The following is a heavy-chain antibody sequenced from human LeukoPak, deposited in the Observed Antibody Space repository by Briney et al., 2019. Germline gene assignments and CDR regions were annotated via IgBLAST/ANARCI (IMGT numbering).Heavy chain of an antibody. CDR1: GGSISSSSYY. D-gene: IGHD1-26*01. J-gene: IGHJ4*02. Sequence: SETLSLTCTVSGGSISSSSYYWGWIRQPPGKGLEWIGSIYYSGSTYYNPSLKSRVTISVDTSKNQFSLKLTSVTAADTAVYYCARFNSGSYQHYFDYWGQGTLVTVSS. CDR3: ARFNSGSYQHYFDY. CDR2: IYYSGST. V-gene: IGHV4-39*07.